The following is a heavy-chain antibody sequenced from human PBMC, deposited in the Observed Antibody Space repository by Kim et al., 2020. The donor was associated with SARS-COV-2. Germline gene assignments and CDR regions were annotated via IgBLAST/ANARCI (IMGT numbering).Heavy chain of an antibody. V-gene: IGHV4-39*01. D-gene: IGHD3-10*01. Sequence: KGRATISVDTSKNQFSLKLSSVTAADTAVYYCARQPGYGSGSYYYNWFDPWGQGTLVTVSS. CDR3: ARQPGYGSGSYYYNWFDP. J-gene: IGHJ5*02.